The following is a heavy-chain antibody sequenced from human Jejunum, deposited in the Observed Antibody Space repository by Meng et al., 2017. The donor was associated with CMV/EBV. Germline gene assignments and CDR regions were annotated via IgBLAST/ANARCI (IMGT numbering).Heavy chain of an antibody. CDR1: RYD. Sequence: RYDMHERRKGQGTGLEWVSFIRNDGTKKYYADTMKSRFTISRDNSKNTLYLQMNSLRAEDTAIYYCAKDHDLVTGKDYYYAMDVWGQGTTVTVSS. D-gene: IGHD2-21*02. J-gene: IGHJ6*02. V-gene: IGHV3-30*02. CDR3: AKDHDLVTGKDYYYAMDV. CDR2: IRNDGTKK.